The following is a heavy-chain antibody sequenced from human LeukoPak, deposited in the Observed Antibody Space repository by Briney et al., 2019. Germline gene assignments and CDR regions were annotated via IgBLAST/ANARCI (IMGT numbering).Heavy chain of an antibody. V-gene: IGHV3-48*04. CDR1: GFTFSSYS. J-gene: IGHJ4*02. D-gene: IGHD3-16*01. Sequence: GGSLRLSCAASGFTFSSYSMNWVRQAPGKGLEWVSYISSSSTTIYFADSVKGRFTISRDNAKNSLYPQMNSLRAEDTAVYYCARLADYVWGSLDYWGQGTLVTVSS. CDR2: ISSSSTTI. CDR3: ARLADYVWGSLDY.